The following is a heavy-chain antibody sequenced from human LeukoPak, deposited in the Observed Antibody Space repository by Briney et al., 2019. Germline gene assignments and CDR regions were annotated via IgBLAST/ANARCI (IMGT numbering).Heavy chain of an antibody. J-gene: IGHJ3*02. Sequence: SGPTLVNPTQTLTLTCTFSGFSLSTSGVAVGWIRQPPGKALEWLALIYWDDEKRYSPSLKSRLTIKDTSKNQVVLIMTNMDPVDTATYYCAHLSDSSGHPDAFDIWGQGTMVTVSS. CDR2: IYWDDEK. CDR1: GFSLSTSGVA. D-gene: IGHD3-22*01. CDR3: AHLSDSSGHPDAFDI. V-gene: IGHV2-5*02.